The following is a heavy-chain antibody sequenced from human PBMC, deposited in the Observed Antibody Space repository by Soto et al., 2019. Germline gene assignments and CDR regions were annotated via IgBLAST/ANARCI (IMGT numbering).Heavy chain of an antibody. CDR1: GYTFTSYY. V-gene: IGHV1-46*01. CDR3: ARALGDPPYYYYGMDV. D-gene: IGHD3-16*01. J-gene: IGHJ6*02. CDR2: INPSGGST. Sequence: QVQLVQSGAEVKKPGASVKVSCKASGYTFTSYYMHWVRQAPGQGLEWMGIINPSGGSTSYAQKFQGRVTMTRDTSTSTVYMELSSLRSEDTAVYYCARALGDPPYYYYGMDVWGQGTTVIVS.